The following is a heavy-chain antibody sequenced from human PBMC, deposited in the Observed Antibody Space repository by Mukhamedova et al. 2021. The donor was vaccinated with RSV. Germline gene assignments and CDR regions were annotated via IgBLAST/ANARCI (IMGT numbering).Heavy chain of an antibody. CDR1: GSFY. CDR3: AASWGHCRSTSCYNNWLDP. V-gene: IGHV4-61*01. CDR2: MYYSGSP. D-gene: IGHD2-2*01. J-gene: IGHJ5*02. Sequence: GSFYWSWIRQPPGKGLEWIGYMYYSGSPNYNPSLKSRVTMSVDTSKNQFSLTLTSVTAADTAVYYCAASWGHCRSTSCYNNWLDP.